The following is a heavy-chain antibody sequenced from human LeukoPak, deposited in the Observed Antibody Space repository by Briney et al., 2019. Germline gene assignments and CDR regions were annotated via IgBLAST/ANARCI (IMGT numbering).Heavy chain of an antibody. Sequence: SRVTISVDTSKNQFSLKLSSVTAADTAVYYCARGLYYYDSSGYLFDPWGQGTLVTVSS. CDR3: ARGLYYYDSSGYLFDP. D-gene: IGHD3-22*01. J-gene: IGHJ5*02. V-gene: IGHV4-59*09.